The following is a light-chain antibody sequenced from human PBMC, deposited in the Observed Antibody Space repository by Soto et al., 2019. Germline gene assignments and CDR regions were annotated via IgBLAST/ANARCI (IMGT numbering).Light chain of an antibody. CDR3: SSYTSSSIDYV. V-gene: IGLV2-14*01. CDR2: EVS. J-gene: IGLJ1*01. CDR1: SSDVGGYNY. Sequence: QSALTQPASVSGSPGQSITISCTGNSSDVGGYNYVSWYQQHPGKAPKRMIYEVSNRPSGVSKRFSGSKSGNTASLTISGLQAEDEADYYCSSYTSSSIDYVFGTGTKLTVL.